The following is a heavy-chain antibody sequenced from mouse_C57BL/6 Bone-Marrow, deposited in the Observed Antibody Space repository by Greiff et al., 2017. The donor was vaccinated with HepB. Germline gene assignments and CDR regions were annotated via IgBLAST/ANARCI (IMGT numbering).Heavy chain of an antibody. J-gene: IGHJ3*01. CDR3: ARRGWLLLFAY. V-gene: IGHV5-6*02. D-gene: IGHD2-3*01. CDR1: GFTFSSYG. Sequence: EVKLEESGGDLVKPGGSLKLSCAASGFTFSSYGMSWVRQTPDKRLEWVATISSGGSYTYYPDSVKGRFTISRDNAKNTLYLQMSSLKSEDTAMYYCARRGWLLLFAYWGQGTLVTVSA. CDR2: ISSGGSYT.